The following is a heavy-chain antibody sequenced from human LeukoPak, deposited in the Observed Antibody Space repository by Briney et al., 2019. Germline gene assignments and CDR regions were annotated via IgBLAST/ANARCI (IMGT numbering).Heavy chain of an antibody. CDR3: ARVFDYGDSFFDY. CDR2: ISSSSSYI. CDR1: GFTFSSYS. Sequence: GGSLRLSCAASGFTFSSYSMNWVRQAPGKGLKWFSSISSSSSYIYYADSVKGRFTISRDNAKNSLYLQMNSLRAEDTAVYYCARVFDYGDSFFDYWGQGTLVTVSS. D-gene: IGHD4-17*01. J-gene: IGHJ4*02. V-gene: IGHV3-21*01.